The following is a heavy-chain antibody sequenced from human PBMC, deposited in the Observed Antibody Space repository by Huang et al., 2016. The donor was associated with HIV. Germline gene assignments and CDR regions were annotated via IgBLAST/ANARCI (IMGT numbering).Heavy chain of an antibody. CDR2: SGSDSRDT. D-gene: IGHD4-4*01. V-gene: IGHV1-18*01. CDR3: ARDPYYSNRWKRNDASFL. J-gene: IGHJ3*01. CDR1: GYDFGSYG. Sequence: QVQLVQSGGEVMQPGASVRVSCKASGYDFGSYGMSWGRKAPGQGLGWVGWSGSDSRDTRSAQKFQGRVTMTTDTSTTTTYMELRSLRSDDTAMYYCARDPYYSNRWKRNDASFLWGQGTMITVSS.